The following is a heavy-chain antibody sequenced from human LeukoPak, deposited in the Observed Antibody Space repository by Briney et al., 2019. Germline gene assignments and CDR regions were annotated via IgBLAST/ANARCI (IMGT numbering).Heavy chain of an antibody. CDR3: TSWGDTTAEYFQR. V-gene: IGHV3-7*01. Sequence: GGSLRLSCAASGFTFSSYWMNWARQAPGKGLEWVAHINPDGRDTYYVDSVKGRFTISRDNAQNSMYLQMNSLRVEDTAVYYCTSWGDTTAEYFQRWGQGTLVTVSS. D-gene: IGHD2-21*02. CDR1: GFTFSSYW. CDR2: INPDGRDT. J-gene: IGHJ1*01.